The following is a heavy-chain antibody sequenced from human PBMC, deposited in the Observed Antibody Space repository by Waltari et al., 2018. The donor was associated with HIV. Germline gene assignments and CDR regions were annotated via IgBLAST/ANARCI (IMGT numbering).Heavy chain of an antibody. D-gene: IGHD3-10*01. V-gene: IGHV4-38-2*02. CDR3: AREWGTLMVAWFDP. J-gene: IGHJ5*02. CDR1: GYSISSGYF. CDR2: MFHNGST. Sequence: QVQLQESGPGRVKPSETLSLTCAVSGYSISSGYFWGWNRQPPGKVLEWIGSMFHNGSTYYNPSLKSRVTISVDTSKNQFSLKLSSVTSADTAIYYCAREWGTLMVAWFDPWGQGTLVTVSS.